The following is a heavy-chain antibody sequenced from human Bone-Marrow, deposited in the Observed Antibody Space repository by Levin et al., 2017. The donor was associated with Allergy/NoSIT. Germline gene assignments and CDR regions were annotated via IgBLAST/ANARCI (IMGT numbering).Heavy chain of an antibody. J-gene: IGHJ4*02. CDR1: GFSFRSYW. Sequence: LTGGSLRLSCAASGFSFRSYWMHWVRQAPGKGLVWVSRINSDGSSTSYADSVKGRFTISRDNAKNTLYLQMNSLRGEDTAVYYCARGTRIDYFDYWGQGTLVTVSS. CDR2: INSDGSST. CDR3: ARGTRIDYFDY. V-gene: IGHV3-74*01. D-gene: IGHD2-15*01.